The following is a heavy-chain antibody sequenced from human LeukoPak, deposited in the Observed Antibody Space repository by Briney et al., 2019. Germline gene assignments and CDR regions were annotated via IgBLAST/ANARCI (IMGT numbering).Heavy chain of an antibody. D-gene: IGHD5-18*01. CDR2: IHYSGST. CDR1: GGSISSAEYY. V-gene: IGHV4-31*03. CDR3: ARQTRYSYGSDY. Sequence: PSETLSLTCTVSGGSISSAEYYWTWIRQHPGKGLEWIGYIHYSGSTFYNPSLKSRLTISVDTSRNQFSLKLSSVTAADTAVYYCARQTRYSYGSDYWGQGTLVTVS. J-gene: IGHJ4*02.